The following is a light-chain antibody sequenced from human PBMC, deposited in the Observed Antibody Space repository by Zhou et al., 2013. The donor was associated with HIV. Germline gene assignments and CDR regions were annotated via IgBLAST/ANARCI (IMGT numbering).Light chain of an antibody. CDR3: QQYYSFPRT. J-gene: IGKJ1*01. CDR1: QSISSY. V-gene: IGKV1-39*01. CDR2: TAS. Sequence: DIQMTQSPSSLSASVGDRVTIICRASQSISSYLNWYQQKPGKAPKLLMFTASSFQSGVPSRFSGSGSGTDFTLTISCLQSEDFATYYCQQYYSFPRTFGQGTKVEIK.